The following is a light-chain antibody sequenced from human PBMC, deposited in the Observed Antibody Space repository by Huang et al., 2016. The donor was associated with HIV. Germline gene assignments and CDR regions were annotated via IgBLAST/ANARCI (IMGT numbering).Light chain of an antibody. CDR1: QSISNW. J-gene: IGKJ1*01. CDR3: QQYNSYPWT. CDR2: KTS. Sequence: DIQMTQSPSTLSASVGDRVTITCRASQSISNWLAWYQQKPGKAPNLLIYKTSSLESGGPSRFSGIGSGTVFALTISSLQPDDFATYYCQQYNSYPWTFGQGTRVDIK. V-gene: IGKV1-5*03.